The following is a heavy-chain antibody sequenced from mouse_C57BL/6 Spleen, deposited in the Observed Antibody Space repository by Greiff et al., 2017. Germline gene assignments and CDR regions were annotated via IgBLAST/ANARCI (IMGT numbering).Heavy chain of an antibody. CDR1: GYTFTSYW. Sequence: VQLQQPGTELVKPGASVKLSCKASGYTFTSYWMHWVKQRPGQGLEWIGNINPSNGGTNYNEKFKSKATLTVDKSSSTAYMQLSSLTSEDSAVYYCARSGYGSSYHWYFEVWGTGTTVTVSS. J-gene: IGHJ1*03. V-gene: IGHV1-53*01. CDR2: INPSNGGT. CDR3: ARSGYGSSYHWYFEV. D-gene: IGHD1-1*01.